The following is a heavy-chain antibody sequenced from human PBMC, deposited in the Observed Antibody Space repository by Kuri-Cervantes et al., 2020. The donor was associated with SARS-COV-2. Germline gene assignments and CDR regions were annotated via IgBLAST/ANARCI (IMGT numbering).Heavy chain of an antibody. CDR1: GGSFSGYY. CDR3: ARDKKKGVAAAGINYYGMDV. D-gene: IGHD6-13*01. V-gene: IGHV4-34*01. J-gene: IGHJ6*02. Sequence: SETLSLTCAVYGGSFSGYYWSWIRQPPGKGLEWIGEINHSGSTNYNPSLKSRVTISVDTSKNQFSLKLSSVTAADTAVYYCARDKKKGVAAAGINYYGMDVWGQGTTVTVSS. CDR2: INHSGST.